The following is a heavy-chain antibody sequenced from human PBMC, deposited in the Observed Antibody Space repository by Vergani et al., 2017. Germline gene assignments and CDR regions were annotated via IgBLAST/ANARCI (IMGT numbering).Heavy chain of an antibody. CDR1: GGSFSGYY. V-gene: IGHV4-34*01. D-gene: IGHD6-13*01. Sequence: QVQLQQWGAGLLKPSETLSLTCAVYGGSFSGYYWSWIRQPPGKGLEWIGEINHSGSTNYNPSLKSRVTISVDTSKNQFSLKLSSVTAADTAVYYCARGYSSSWAYYYYYYGMDVWGQGTTVTVSS. J-gene: IGHJ6*02. CDR3: ARGYSSSWAYYYYYYGMDV. CDR2: INHSGST.